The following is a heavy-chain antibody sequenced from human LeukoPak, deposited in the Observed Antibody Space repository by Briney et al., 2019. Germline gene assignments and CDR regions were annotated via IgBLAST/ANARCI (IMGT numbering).Heavy chain of an antibody. CDR3: ARGSWRLVRGAASFEF. J-gene: IGHJ4*02. V-gene: IGHV3-30-3*01. D-gene: IGHD3-10*01. CDR2: ISYDGTNK. CDR1: GFTFSSYA. Sequence: GRSLRLSCGASGFTFSSYAMHWVRQAAGKGLEWGAIISYDGTNKDYADSVKGRFTISRDNSKNTLYLQMNSLRTEDTAVYYCARGSWRLVRGAASFEFWGQGALVTVSS.